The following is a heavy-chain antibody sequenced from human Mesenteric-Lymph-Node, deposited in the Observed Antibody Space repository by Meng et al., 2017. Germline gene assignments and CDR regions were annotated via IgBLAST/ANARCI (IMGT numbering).Heavy chain of an antibody. Sequence: GESLKISCATSGFTFSSYEMNWVRQAPGKGLEWVSYISSSGSTIYYADSVKGRFTISRDNAKNSLYLQMNSLRAEDTAVYYCASARVLKVNAAFDIWGQGTRVTVSS. CDR3: ASARVLKVNAAFDI. J-gene: IGHJ3*02. D-gene: IGHD6-6*01. V-gene: IGHV3-48*03. CDR2: ISSSGSTI. CDR1: GFTFSSYE.